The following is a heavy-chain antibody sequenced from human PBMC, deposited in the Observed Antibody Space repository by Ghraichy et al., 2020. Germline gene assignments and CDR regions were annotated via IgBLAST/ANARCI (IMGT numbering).Heavy chain of an antibody. CDR1: GGSISSYY. J-gene: IGHJ4*02. V-gene: IGHV4-59*01. CDR2: IYYNGST. D-gene: IGHD3-22*01. Sequence: SETLSLTCTVSGGSISSYYWSWIRQTPGTGLEWIGYIYYNGSTNYSRSLKSRVSISVDTSKNQFSLKLKSVTAADTAVYYCAGVINYYDRLGYRWTYFDYWGQGTLVTVSS. CDR3: AGVINYYDRLGYRWTYFDY.